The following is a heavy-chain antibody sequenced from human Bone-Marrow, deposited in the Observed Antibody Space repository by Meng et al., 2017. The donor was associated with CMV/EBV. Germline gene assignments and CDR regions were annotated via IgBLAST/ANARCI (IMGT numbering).Heavy chain of an antibody. D-gene: IGHD3-3*01. V-gene: IGHV3-21*05. CDR2: ISSSSSYI. J-gene: IGHJ6*02. CDR3: ARAATGSGYYGDYYYGMDV. Sequence: GEFLKISCAASGFTFSSYSMNWVRQAPGKGLEWVSYISSSSSYIYYADSVKGRFTISRDNAKNSLYLQMNSLRAEDTAVYFCARAATGSGYYGDYYYGMDVWGQGTTVTVSS. CDR1: GFTFSSYS.